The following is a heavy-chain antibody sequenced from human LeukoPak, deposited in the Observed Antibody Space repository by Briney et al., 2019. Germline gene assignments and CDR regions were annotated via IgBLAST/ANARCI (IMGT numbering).Heavy chain of an antibody. Sequence: QSSETLSLTCAVYGGSFSGYYWSWIRQPPGKGLEWIGEINHSGSTNYNPSLKSRVTISVDTSKNQFSLKLSSVTAADTAVYYCARHPTIAYYYYYMDVWGKGTTVTISS. CDR3: ARHPTIAYYYYYMDV. CDR2: INHSGST. CDR1: GGSFSGYY. J-gene: IGHJ6*03. D-gene: IGHD1-1*01. V-gene: IGHV4-34*01.